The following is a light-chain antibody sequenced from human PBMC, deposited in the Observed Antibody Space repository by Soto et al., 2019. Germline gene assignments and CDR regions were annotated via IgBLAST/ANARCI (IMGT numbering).Light chain of an antibody. CDR2: SND. CDR3: AAWDDRLSVV. CDR1: TSNIGSNT. V-gene: IGLV1-44*01. Sequence: QSVLTQPPSASGTPGQRVTISCSGSTSNIGSNTVNWYQQLPGAAPKLLIASNDQRPSGVPDRFSGSKSGTSASLDISGLQSEDEADYYCAAWDDRLSVVFGGGTKLTVL. J-gene: IGLJ2*01.